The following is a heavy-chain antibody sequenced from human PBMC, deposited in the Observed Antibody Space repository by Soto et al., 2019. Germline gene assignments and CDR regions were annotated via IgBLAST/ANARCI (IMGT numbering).Heavy chain of an antibody. J-gene: IGHJ4*02. Sequence: ASVKVSCKASRYTFIRYAMNWVRQAPGQRLEWMGWINAGNGNTKYSQKFQGRVTITRDTSASTGYMELSSLRSEDTAVYYCARDPGYSYGYNWGQGTLVTVSS. CDR2: INAGNGNT. CDR1: RYTFIRYA. D-gene: IGHD5-18*01. V-gene: IGHV1-3*01. CDR3: ARDPGYSYGYN.